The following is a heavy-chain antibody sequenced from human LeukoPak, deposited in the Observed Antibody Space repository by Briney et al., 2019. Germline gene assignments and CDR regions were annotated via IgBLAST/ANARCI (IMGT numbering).Heavy chain of an antibody. Sequence: PGGSLRLSCAASGFTFSSYGMHWVRQTPGKGLEWVAFICDDGTKKSFADSVKGRFTISRDNSKNTVSLQMNSLRSDDTGVYYCAKDWGARGCCGDYFDYWGQGSLVAVSS. CDR3: AKDWGARGCCGDYFDY. V-gene: IGHV3-30*02. D-gene: IGHD1-26*01. CDR1: GFTFSSYG. J-gene: IGHJ4*02. CDR2: ICDDGTKK.